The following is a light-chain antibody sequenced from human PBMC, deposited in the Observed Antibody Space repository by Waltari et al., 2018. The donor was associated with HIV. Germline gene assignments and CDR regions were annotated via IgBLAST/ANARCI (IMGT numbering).Light chain of an antibody. CDR3: GAWDSSLSAVV. J-gene: IGLJ1*01. Sequence: QSVLTQPPSVSAAPGQNVTLPCSRSSSKIANHPVSRYQQFPGTAPKLLIYDNNKRPSGIPDRFSASKSGTSATLGITGLQTGDEAEYYCGAWDSSLSAVVFGTGTKVTVL. V-gene: IGLV1-51*01. CDR1: SSKIANHP. CDR2: DNN.